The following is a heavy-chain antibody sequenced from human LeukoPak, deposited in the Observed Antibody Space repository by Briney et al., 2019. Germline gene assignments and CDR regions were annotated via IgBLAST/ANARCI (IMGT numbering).Heavy chain of an antibody. D-gene: IGHD4-17*01. CDR3: ARDIDNYGDYIPY. V-gene: IGHV3-21*01. J-gene: IGHJ4*02. CDR2: ISSSSSYM. Sequence: GGSLRLSCAASGFTFSRYGMNWVRQAPGKGLEWVSSISSSSSYMYYADSVKGRFTISRDNAKNSLYLQMNSLRAEDTAVYYCARDIDNYGDYIPYWGQGTLVTVSS. CDR1: GFTFSRYG.